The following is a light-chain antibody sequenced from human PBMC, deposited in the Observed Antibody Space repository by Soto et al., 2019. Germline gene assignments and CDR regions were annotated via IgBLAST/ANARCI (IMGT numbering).Light chain of an antibody. CDR2: DAS. J-gene: IGKJ4*01. Sequence: DIQMTQSPSTLSASVGDRVTITCRASQTVGSWLAWYQQKPGTAPKFLIYDASTLESGVPSRFSGSGSGTEFTLTISSLQPDDFATYYCQQYDNYPLTFGGGTTGDIK. V-gene: IGKV1-5*01. CDR3: QQYDNYPLT. CDR1: QTVGSW.